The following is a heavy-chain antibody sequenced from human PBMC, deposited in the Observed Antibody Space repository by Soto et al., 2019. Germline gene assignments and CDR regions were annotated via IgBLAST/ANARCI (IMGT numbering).Heavy chain of an antibody. CDR2: IYYSGST. CDR3: ARRGAAAGYYYYYMDV. J-gene: IGHJ6*03. D-gene: IGHD6-13*01. V-gene: IGHV4-39*01. Sequence: SETLSLTCTVSGGSISSSSYYWGWIRQPPGKGLEWIGSIYYSGSTYYNPSLKSRVTISVDTSKNQFSLKLSSVTAADTAVYYCARRGAAAGYYYYYMDVWGKGTTVTVSS. CDR1: GGSISSSSYY.